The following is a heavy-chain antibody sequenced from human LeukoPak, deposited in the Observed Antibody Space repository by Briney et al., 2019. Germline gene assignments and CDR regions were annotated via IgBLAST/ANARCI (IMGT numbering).Heavy chain of an antibody. CDR1: GGSFSGYY. D-gene: IGHD2-2*01. CDR2: INHSGST. Sequence: SETLSLTCAVYGGSFSGYYWSWIRQPPGKGLEWIGEINHSGSTNYNPSLKSRVTISVDTSKNQFSLKLSSVTAAGTAVYYCARQVRMPGLLRRSMYYFDYWGQGTLVTVSS. CDR3: ARQVRMPGLLRRSMYYFDY. V-gene: IGHV4-34*01. J-gene: IGHJ4*02.